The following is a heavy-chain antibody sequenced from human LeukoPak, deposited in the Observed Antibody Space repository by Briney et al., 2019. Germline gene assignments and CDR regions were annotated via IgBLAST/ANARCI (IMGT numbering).Heavy chain of an antibody. J-gene: IGHJ4*02. Sequence: SETLSLTCTVSGGSIRSYYWTWIRQPPGKGLECIGYIYYSGSTNYNPSLKSRVTISVDTSKNQFSLKLSSVTAADTAVYYCARRVHSSSWSSYFDYWGQETLVTVSS. D-gene: IGHD6-13*01. CDR2: IYYSGST. CDR3: ARRVHSSSWSSYFDY. CDR1: GGSIRSYY. V-gene: IGHV4-59*01.